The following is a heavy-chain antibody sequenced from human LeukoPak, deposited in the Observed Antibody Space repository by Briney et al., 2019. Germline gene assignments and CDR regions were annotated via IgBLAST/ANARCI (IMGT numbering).Heavy chain of an antibody. CDR1: GFTFSSYA. CDR3: AREQTYYYDSSGYYFDY. J-gene: IGHJ4*02. V-gene: IGHV3-23*01. D-gene: IGHD3-22*01. CDR2: ISGSGGST. Sequence: GGSLRLSCAASGFTFSSYAMSWVRQAPGKGLEWVSAISGSGGSTYYADSVKGRFTIPRDNSKNTLYLQMNSLRAEDTAVYYCAREQTYYYDSSGYYFDYWGQGTLVTVSS.